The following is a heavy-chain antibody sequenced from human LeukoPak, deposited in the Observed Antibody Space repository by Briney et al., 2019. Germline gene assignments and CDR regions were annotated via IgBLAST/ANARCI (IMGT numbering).Heavy chain of an antibody. D-gene: IGHD5-12*01. CDR3: AKAGLGGTIMSHLDY. CDR1: GFIFNSYG. J-gene: IGHJ4*02. V-gene: IGHV3-30*18. CDR2: VSYDGGDT. Sequence: GGSLRLSCAASGFIFNSYGMHWVRQAPGKGLEWVAVVSYDGGDTYYEDSVKGRFTISRDNSKNTLHLQMNSLRAEDTALYYCAKAGLGGTIMSHLDYWGQGALVMVSS.